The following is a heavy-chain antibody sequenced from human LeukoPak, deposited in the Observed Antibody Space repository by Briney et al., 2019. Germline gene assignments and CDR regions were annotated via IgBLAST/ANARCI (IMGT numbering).Heavy chain of an antibody. CDR2: IYYSGST. CDR1: GGSISGSDYY. D-gene: IGHD3-16*01. V-gene: IGHV4-39*01. J-gene: IGHJ4*02. CDR3: ARLFRGVGY. Sequence: SETLSLTFPVSGGSISGSDYYWGWIRQPPGKGLEWIGSIYYSGSTYYNPSLKSRVTISVGTSKNQFSLKLSSVTAADTAVCYCARLFRGVGYWGQGTLVTVSS.